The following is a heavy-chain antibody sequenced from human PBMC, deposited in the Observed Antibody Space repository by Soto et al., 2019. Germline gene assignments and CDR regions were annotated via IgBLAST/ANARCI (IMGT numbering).Heavy chain of an antibody. CDR1: GGSVSSGSYY. CDR3: AREGGVVAATPYYYYGMDV. V-gene: IGHV4-61*01. J-gene: IGHJ6*02. CDR2: IYYSGST. D-gene: IGHD2-15*01. Sequence: PSETLSLTGTVSGGSVSSGSYYWSWIRQPPGKGLEWIGYIYYSGSTNYNPSLKSRVTISVDTSKNQFSLKLSSVTAADTAVYYCAREGGVVAATPYYYYGMDVWGQGTTVTVSS.